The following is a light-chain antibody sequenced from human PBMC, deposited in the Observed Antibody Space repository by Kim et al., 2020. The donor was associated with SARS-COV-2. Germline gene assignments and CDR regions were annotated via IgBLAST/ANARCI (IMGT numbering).Light chain of an antibody. J-gene: IGKJ4*01. V-gene: IGKV1-9*01. CDR1: QGISSY. CDR2: AAS. CDR3: QQLNSYPLT. Sequence: ASVGGRVTITCRASQGISSYLAWYQQKPGKAPKLLIYAASTLQSGVPSRFSGSGSGTEFTLTINSLQPEDFATYYCQQLNSYPLTFGGGTKVDIK.